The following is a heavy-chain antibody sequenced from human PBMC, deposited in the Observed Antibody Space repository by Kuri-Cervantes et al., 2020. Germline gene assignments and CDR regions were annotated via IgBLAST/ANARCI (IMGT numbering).Heavy chain of an antibody. D-gene: IGHD3-10*01. V-gene: IGHV3-21*01. J-gene: IGHJ4*02. CDR3: ARESGGIWFGELSKFDY. CDR2: ISSSSSYI. CDR1: GFTFSSYS. Sequence: GESLKISCAASGFTFSSYSMNWVRQAPGKGLEWVSSISSSSSYIYYADSVKGRFTISRDNAKNSLYLQMNSLRAEDTAVYYCARESGGIWFGELSKFDYWGQGTLVTVSS.